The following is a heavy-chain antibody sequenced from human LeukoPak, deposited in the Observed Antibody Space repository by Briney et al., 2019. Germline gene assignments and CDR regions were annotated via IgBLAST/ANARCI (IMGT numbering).Heavy chain of an antibody. CDR3: TRYNNDHFDY. V-gene: IGHV3-33*01. CDR2: IAYDGSRA. J-gene: IGHJ4*02. Sequence: PPGRFLRLSCAGSGFTFGGYGMHWFRQTPGKGLEWVAVIAYDGSRAFYADSVKGRFTISRDNSKNTMSVQMDDLRAEDTAVYYCTRYNNDHFDYWGQGTLVTVSS. D-gene: IGHD1-14*01. CDR1: GFTFGGYG.